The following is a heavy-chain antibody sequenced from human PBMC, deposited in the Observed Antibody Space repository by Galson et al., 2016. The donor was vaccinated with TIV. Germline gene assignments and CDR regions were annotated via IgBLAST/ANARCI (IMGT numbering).Heavy chain of an antibody. D-gene: IGHD1-26*01. V-gene: IGHV3-33*01. CDR2: VWYEETNK. J-gene: IGHJ3*02. Sequence: SLRLSCAASGFTFSSYGLHWVRQAPGKGLEWVAVVWYEETNKFYADSVNGRFTISRDNSKNTVYLQMYSLRAEDTAVYYCARDRMWEEVLGAFNIWGQGTMVTVSS. CDR3: ARDRMWEEVLGAFNI. CDR1: GFTFSSYG.